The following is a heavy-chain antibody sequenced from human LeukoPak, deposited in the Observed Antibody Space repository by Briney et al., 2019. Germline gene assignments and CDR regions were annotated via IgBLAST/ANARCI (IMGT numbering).Heavy chain of an antibody. CDR3: ARHRSDFWSGYHDY. J-gene: IGHJ4*02. CDR1: GFTFSSYW. CDR2: IKQDGSEK. Sequence: GGSLRLSCAASGFTFSSYWMSWVRQAPGKGLEWVANIKQDGSEKYYVDSVKGRFTISRDNAKNSLYLQMNSLRAEDTAVYYCARHRSDFWSGYHDYWGQGTLVTVSS. V-gene: IGHV3-7*01. D-gene: IGHD3-3*01.